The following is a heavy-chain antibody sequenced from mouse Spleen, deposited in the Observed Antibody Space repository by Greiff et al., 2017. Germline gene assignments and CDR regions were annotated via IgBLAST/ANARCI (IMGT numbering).Heavy chain of an antibody. CDR2: IDTSDSYT. D-gene: IGHD2-2*01. V-gene: IGHV1-69*01. CDR3: ARGGGYDYYAMDY. J-gene: IGHJ4*01. CDR1: GYTFTDYW. Sequence: QVQLKQPGAELVMPGASVKMSCKASGYTFTDYWMHWVKQRPGQGLEWIGAIDTSDSYTSYNQKFKGKATLTVDESSSTAYMQLSSLTSEDSAVYYCARGGGYDYYAMDYWGQGTSVTVSS.